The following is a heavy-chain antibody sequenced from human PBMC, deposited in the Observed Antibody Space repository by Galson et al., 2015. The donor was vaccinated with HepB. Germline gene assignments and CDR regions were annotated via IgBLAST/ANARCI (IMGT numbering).Heavy chain of an antibody. Sequence: PALVKPTQPLTLTCAFSGFSPSTSEEGVGVAWIRQPPGKALEWLALIYWDDDQRHSPSLKNRLTITKDSSKDQVVLIMTRMDPLDTATYYCAHIRDSASVRCDSWGQGAQVTVSS. D-gene: IGHD4-17*01. CDR1: GFSPSTSEEG. CDR2: IYWDDDQ. V-gene: IGHV2-5*02. J-gene: IGHJ4*02. CDR3: AHIRDSASVRCDS.